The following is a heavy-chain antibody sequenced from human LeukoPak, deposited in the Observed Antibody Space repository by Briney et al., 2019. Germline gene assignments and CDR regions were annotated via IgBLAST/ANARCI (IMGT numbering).Heavy chain of an antibody. CDR1: GFTFTNSA. V-gene: IGHV1-58*02. CDR2: IVVGSGNT. CDR3: AADQGSGWYV. J-gene: IGHJ4*02. D-gene: IGHD6-19*01. Sequence: SVTVSCMPSGFTFTNSAMQWVRQARGQRLEWIGWIVVGSGNTNYAQKFQERVTITRDMSTSTAYMELSSLRSEDTAVYYCAADQGSGWYVWGQGTLVTVSS.